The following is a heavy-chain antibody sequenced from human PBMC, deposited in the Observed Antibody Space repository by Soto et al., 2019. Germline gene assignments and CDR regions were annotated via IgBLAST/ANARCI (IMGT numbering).Heavy chain of an antibody. CDR1: GFTFSSYA. Sequence: GGSLRLSCAASGFTFSSYAMSWVRQAPGKGLEWVANIKQDGSEKYHVDSVKGRFTISRDNAKKSVYLQMNSLRAEDTAVYYCARAGVVVGAATPYFDYWGQGALVTVSS. CDR2: IKQDGSEK. V-gene: IGHV3-7*04. J-gene: IGHJ4*02. CDR3: ARAGVVVGAATPYFDY. D-gene: IGHD2-15*01.